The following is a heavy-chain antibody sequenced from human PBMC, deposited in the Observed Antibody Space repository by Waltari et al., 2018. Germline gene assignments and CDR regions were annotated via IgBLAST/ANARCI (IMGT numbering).Heavy chain of an antibody. CDR2: IYYSGST. CDR3: ARGDYGSGIDY. D-gene: IGHD3-10*01. V-gene: IGHV4-39*07. CDR1: GGSISSSSYY. Sequence: QLQLQESGPGLVKPSETLSLTCTVSGGSISSSSYYWGWIRQPPGKGLEWIGSIYYSGSTYYNPSLKSRVTISVDTSKNQFSLKLSSVTAADTAVYYCARGDYGSGIDYWGQGTLVTVSS. J-gene: IGHJ4*02.